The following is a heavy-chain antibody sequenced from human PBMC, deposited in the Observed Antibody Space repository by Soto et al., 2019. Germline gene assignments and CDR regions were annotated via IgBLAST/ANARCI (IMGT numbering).Heavy chain of an antibody. Sequence: QVQLVQSGAEVKKPGASVKVSCKASGYTFSSYGISWVRQAPGQGLEWMGWISAYKGNTNYAQKLQGRVTVTTDTSTSTAYMELRSLRSDDTAVYYCARDIRELLFGGGWFDPWGQGALVTVSS. CDR2: ISAYKGNT. V-gene: IGHV1-18*04. D-gene: IGHD1-26*01. CDR3: ARDIRELLFGGGWFDP. J-gene: IGHJ5*02. CDR1: GYTFSSYG.